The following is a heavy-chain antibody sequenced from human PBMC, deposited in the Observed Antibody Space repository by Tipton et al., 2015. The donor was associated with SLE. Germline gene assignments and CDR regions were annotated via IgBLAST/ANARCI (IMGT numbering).Heavy chain of an antibody. V-gene: IGHV4-34*01. J-gene: IGHJ6*03. CDR3: ARAPGLDRDYYYYYYMDV. D-gene: IGHD3/OR15-3a*01. Sequence: LRLSCAVYGGSFSGYYWSWIRQPPGKGLEWIGEINHSGSTNYNPSLKSRVTISVDTSKNQFSLKLSSATAADTAVYYCARAPGLDRDYYYYYYMDVWGKGTTVTVSS. CDR2: INHSGST. CDR1: GGSFSGYY.